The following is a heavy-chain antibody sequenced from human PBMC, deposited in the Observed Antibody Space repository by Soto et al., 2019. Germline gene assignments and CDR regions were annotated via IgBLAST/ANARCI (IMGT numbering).Heavy chain of an antibody. CDR2: INPNSGGT. J-gene: IGHJ6*02. Sequence: ASVKVSCKASGYTFTGYYMHWVRQAPGQGLEWMGWINPNSGGTNYAQKFQGWVTMTRDTSISTAYMELSRLRSDDTAVYYCARAYDILTGYPYGMDVWGQGTTVTSP. D-gene: IGHD3-9*01. CDR3: ARAYDILTGYPYGMDV. V-gene: IGHV1-2*04. CDR1: GYTFTGYY.